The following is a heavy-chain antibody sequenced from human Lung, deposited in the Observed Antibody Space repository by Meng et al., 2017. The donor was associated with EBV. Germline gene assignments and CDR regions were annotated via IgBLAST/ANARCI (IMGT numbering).Heavy chain of an antibody. Sequence: HVQLPQPCPGLVNPSQTLSHPWATSRDSVSSTRAALHWVRQSPSRGLEWLGRTYYRSKWYNDYAVSVKSRITINPDTSKNQFSLQLNSVTPEDTAVYYCARGATSVFDLWGRGTLVTVSS. CDR3: ARGATSVFDL. V-gene: IGHV6-1*01. J-gene: IGHJ2*01. CDR1: RDSVSSTRAA. CDR2: TYYRSKWYN.